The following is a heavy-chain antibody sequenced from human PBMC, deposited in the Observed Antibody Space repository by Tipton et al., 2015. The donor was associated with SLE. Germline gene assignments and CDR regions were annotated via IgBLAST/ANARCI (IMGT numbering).Heavy chain of an antibody. V-gene: IGHV4-61*02. CDR2: IYTSGST. D-gene: IGHD6-13*01. CDR3: ARPIDYSSSWTDAFDI. CDR1: GGSISSSSYY. Sequence: TLSLTCTVSGGSISSSSYYWSWIRQPAGKGLEWLGRIYTSGSTNHNPSLKSRVPMSVDTSKNQFSLKLSSVTAADTAVYYGARPIDYSSSWTDAFDIWGQGTMVTVSS. J-gene: IGHJ3*02.